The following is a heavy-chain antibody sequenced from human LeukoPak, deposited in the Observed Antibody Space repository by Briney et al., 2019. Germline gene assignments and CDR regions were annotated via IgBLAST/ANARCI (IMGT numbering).Heavy chain of an antibody. CDR3: ASFSIVVVPAAILGDAFDI. J-gene: IGHJ3*02. CDR2: INPNSGGT. Sequence: ASVKVSCKASGYTCTGYYMHWVRQAPGQGLEWMGWINPNSGGTNYAQKFQGRVTMTRDTSISTAYMELSRLRSDDTAVYYCASFSIVVVPAAILGDAFDIWGQGTMVTLSS. CDR1: GYTCTGYY. D-gene: IGHD2-2*02. V-gene: IGHV1-2*02.